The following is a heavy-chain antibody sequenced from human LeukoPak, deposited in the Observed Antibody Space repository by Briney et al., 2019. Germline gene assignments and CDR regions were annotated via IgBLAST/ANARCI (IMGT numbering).Heavy chain of an antibody. D-gene: IGHD3-22*01. CDR3: ARESLLGYYDSSGYPFPAVY. J-gene: IGHJ4*02. CDR1: GFTFSSYW. V-gene: IGHV3-74*01. CDR2: INSDGSST. Sequence: GGSLRLSCAASGFTFSSYWMHWVRQAPGKGLVWVSRINSDGSSTSYADSVKGRFTISRDNAKNTLYLQMNSLRAEDTAVYYCARESLLGYYDSSGYPFPAVYWGQGTLVTVSS.